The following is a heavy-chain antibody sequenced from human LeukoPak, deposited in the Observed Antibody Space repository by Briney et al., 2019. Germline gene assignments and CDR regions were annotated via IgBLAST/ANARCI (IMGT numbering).Heavy chain of an antibody. J-gene: IGHJ4*02. Sequence: GGSLRPSCAASGFTVSSNYMSWVRQAPGKGLEWVSVIYSGGSTYYADSVKGRFTISRDNSKNTLYLQMNSLRAEDTAVYYCARDGWNGGAGDYWGQGTLVTVSS. V-gene: IGHV3-53*01. D-gene: IGHD1-1*01. CDR3: ARDGWNGGAGDY. CDR2: IYSGGST. CDR1: GFTVSSNY.